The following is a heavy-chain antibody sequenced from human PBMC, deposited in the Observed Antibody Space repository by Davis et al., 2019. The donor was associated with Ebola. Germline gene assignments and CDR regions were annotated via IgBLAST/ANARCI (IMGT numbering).Heavy chain of an antibody. CDR1: GYTFTSYG. CDR2: ISAYNGHT. J-gene: IGHJ5*02. V-gene: IGHV1-18*01. Sequence: AASVQVSCKASGYTFTSYGISWVRQAPGQGLEWMGWISAYNGHTNYAQKLQGRVTMTTDTSTSTAYMDLRSLRSDDTAVYYCARDRWRRTDWFDPWGQGTLVTVSS. CDR3: ARDRWRRTDWFDP. D-gene: IGHD2-15*01.